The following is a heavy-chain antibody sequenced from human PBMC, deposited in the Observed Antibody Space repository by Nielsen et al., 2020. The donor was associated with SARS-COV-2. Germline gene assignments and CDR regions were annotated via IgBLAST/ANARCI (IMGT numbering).Heavy chain of an antibody. CDR3: AKLRLLTGVDY. CDR1: GFTFSSYS. Sequence: GGSLRLSCAASGFTFSSYSMNWVRQAPGKGLEWVSSISSSSSYIYYADSVKGRFTISRDNSKNTLYLQMNSLRAEDTAVYYCAKLRLLTGVDYWGQGTLVTVSS. CDR2: ISSSSSYI. V-gene: IGHV3-21*01. J-gene: IGHJ4*02. D-gene: IGHD7-27*01.